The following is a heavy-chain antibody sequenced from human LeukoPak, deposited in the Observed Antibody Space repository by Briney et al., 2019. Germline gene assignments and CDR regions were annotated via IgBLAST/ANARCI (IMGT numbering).Heavy chain of an antibody. CDR3: ARSPGYGYYDSSGNYYFDY. Sequence: SETLSLTCTVSGGSMSSYYWSWIRQPPGKGLEWIGYIYYSGSTNYNPSLKSRVTISVDTSKNQFSLKLSSVTAADTAVYYCARSPGYGYYDSSGNYYFDYWGQGTLVTVSS. J-gene: IGHJ4*02. CDR2: IYYSGST. CDR1: GGSMSSYY. V-gene: IGHV4-59*01. D-gene: IGHD3-22*01.